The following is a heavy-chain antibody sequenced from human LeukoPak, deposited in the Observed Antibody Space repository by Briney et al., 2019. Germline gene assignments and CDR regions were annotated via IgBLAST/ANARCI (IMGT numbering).Heavy chain of an antibody. D-gene: IGHD3-16*01. CDR1: GYIFTSYY. Sequence: RASVKVSCKASGYIFTSYYMHWVRQAPGQGVEWLGVVYPSAGTSDPAQRFRARITLSDDTSTSTAYMELRSLKSEDTAIYFCVREYHGGYFDFWGQGTLVTVSS. J-gene: IGHJ4*02. V-gene: IGHV1-46*03. CDR2: VYPSAGTS. CDR3: VREYHGGYFDF.